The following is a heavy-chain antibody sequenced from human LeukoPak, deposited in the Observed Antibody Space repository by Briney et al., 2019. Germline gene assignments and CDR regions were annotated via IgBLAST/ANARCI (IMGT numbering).Heavy chain of an antibody. CDR3: AKDLHSGYDFGY. D-gene: IGHD5-12*01. CDR1: GYTFTSYG. CDR2: ISAYSGNT. Sequence: ASVKVSCKASGYTFTSYGISWVRQAPGQGLEWMGWISAYSGNTNSAQKVRGRVTMTTDTFTSTAYMELRSLRSDDTAVYYCAKDLHSGYDFGYWGQGTLVTVSS. J-gene: IGHJ4*02. V-gene: IGHV1-18*01.